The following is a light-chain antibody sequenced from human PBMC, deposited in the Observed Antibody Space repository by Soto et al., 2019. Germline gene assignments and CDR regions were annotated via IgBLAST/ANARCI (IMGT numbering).Light chain of an antibody. CDR2: DSS. CDR1: PSISRG. J-gene: IGKJ5*01. Sequence: EIVMTQSPATLSVSLGERVTLSCRAIPSISRGLAWYQQKPGQAPSLLIYDSSTRAAGIPARFSGSGSGTEFTLTISSLQSEDFALYYCQQYDKGPPITFGQGTRLEIK. CDR3: QQYDKGPPIT. V-gene: IGKV3-15*01.